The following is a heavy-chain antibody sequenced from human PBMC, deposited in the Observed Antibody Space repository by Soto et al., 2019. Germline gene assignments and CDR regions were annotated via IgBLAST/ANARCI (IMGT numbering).Heavy chain of an antibody. D-gene: IGHD1-26*01. CDR3: ARQWHSGNYPDYFDY. J-gene: IGHJ4*02. CDR2: VYYSGTT. CDR1: GGSMSSSSYY. Sequence: SETLSLTCTVSGGSMSSSSYYWGWIRQPPGKGLEWIGSVYYSGTTYYNPSLKSRVTTSVDTSKSQFSLKLSSVTAADTALYYCARQWHSGNYPDYFDYWGQGTLVTVSS. V-gene: IGHV4-39*01.